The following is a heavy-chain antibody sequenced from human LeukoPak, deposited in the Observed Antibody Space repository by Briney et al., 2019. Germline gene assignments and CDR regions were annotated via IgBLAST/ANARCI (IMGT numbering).Heavy chain of an antibody. CDR2: IIPIFGTA. CDR3: ARVPAGDYGGKPYYIDY. CDR1: VGTFSSYA. V-gene: IGHV1-69*05. D-gene: IGHD4-23*01. Sequence: SVKVSCKASVGTFSSYAISWVRQAPGQGLEWMGGIIPIFGTANYAQKFQGRVTITTDESTSTAYMELSSLRSEDTAVYYCARVPAGDYGGKPYYIDYWGQGTLVTVSS. J-gene: IGHJ4*02.